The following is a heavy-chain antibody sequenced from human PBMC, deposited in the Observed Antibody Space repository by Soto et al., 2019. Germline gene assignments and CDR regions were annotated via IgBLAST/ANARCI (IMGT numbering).Heavy chain of an antibody. CDR1: GGTFSSYA. CDR3: ARDLCSSTSCSPYNWFDP. D-gene: IGHD2-2*01. J-gene: IGHJ5*02. Sequence: SVKVSCKASGGTFSSYAISWVRQAPGQGLEWMGGIIPIFGTANYAQKFQGRVTITADESTSTAYMELSSLRSEDTAVYYCARDLCSSTSCSPYNWFDPWGQGTLVTVSS. CDR2: IIPIFGTA. V-gene: IGHV1-69*13.